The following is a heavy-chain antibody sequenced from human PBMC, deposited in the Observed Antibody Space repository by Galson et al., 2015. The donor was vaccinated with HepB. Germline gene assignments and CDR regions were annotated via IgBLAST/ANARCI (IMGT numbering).Heavy chain of an antibody. CDR3: ARDAGTNINYNYFDY. CDR1: GFTFSSHW. V-gene: IGHV3-7*01. Sequence: SLRLSCAVSGFTFSSHWMSWVRQAPGKGLEWVAHITQDGSEVYYVDFVKGRFTISRDNAKDSLYLQMNSLRAEDTAVYYCARDAGTNINYNYFDYWGQGTLVIVSS. D-gene: IGHD1-7*01. J-gene: IGHJ4*02. CDR2: ITQDGSEV.